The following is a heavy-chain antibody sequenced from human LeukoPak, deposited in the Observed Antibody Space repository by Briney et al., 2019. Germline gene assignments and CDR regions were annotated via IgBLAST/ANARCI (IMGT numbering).Heavy chain of an antibody. J-gene: IGHJ4*02. CDR1: GFTFSSYS. CDR2: ISSSSSYI. Sequence: GGSLRLPCAASGFTFSSYSMNWVRQAPGKGLEWVSSISSSSSYIYYADSVKGRFTISRDNAKNSLYLQMNSLRAEDTAVYYCARDSGSWFFDYWGQGTLVTVSS. D-gene: IGHD6-13*01. V-gene: IGHV3-21*01. CDR3: ARDSGSWFFDY.